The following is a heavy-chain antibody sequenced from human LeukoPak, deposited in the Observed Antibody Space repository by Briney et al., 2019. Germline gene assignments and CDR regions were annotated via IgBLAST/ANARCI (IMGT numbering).Heavy chain of an antibody. V-gene: IGHV4-4*07. Sequence: SETLSLTCTVSGGSISSYHWSWIRQPAGKGLEWIGHFYTSGSTNYNPSLKSRVTMSVDTSRNQFSLKLTSVTAADTAVYYCAKEGNGSGSHLDYWGQGTLVTVSS. CDR1: GGSISSYH. CDR2: FYTSGST. J-gene: IGHJ4*02. CDR3: AKEGNGSGSHLDY. D-gene: IGHD3-10*01.